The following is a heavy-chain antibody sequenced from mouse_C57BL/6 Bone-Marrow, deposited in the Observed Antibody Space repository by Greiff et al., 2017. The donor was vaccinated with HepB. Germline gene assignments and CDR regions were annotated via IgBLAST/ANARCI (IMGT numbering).Heavy chain of an antibody. CDR1: GYTFTDYE. Sequence: VKLQESGAELVRPGASVTLSCKASGYTFTDYEMHWVKQTPVHGLEWIGAIDPETGGTAYNQEFKGKAILTADKSSSTAYMELRSLTSEDSAVYYCTRSDDGYYRYWCAYWGQGTRVTVSA. CDR3: TRSDDGYYRYWCAY. D-gene: IGHD2-3*01. V-gene: IGHV1-15*01. CDR2: IDPETGGT. J-gene: IGHJ3*01.